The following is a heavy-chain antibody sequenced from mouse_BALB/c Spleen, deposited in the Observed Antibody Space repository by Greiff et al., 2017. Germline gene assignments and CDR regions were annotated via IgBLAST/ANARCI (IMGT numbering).Heavy chain of an antibody. CDR1: GYTFTSYW. CDR2: INPSTGYT. J-gene: IGHJ2*01. V-gene: IGHV1-7*01. Sequence: QVQLQQSGAELAKPGASVKMSCKASGYTFTSYWMHWVKQRPGQGLEWIGYINPSTGYTEYNQKFKDKATLTADKSSSTAYMQLSSLTSEDFAVYYCARANYGSPFDYWGQGTTLTVSS. CDR3: ARANYGSPFDY. D-gene: IGHD1-1*01.